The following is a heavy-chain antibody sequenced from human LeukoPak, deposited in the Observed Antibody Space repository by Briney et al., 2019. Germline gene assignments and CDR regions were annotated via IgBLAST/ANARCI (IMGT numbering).Heavy chain of an antibody. D-gene: IGHD5-12*01. V-gene: IGHV3-30*18. Sequence: PGRSLRLSCAAPGFTFSSYGMHWVRQAPGKGLEWVAVISYDGSNKYYADSVKGRFTISRDNSKNALYLQMNSLRAEDTAVYYCAKLGRIVATIDYYYGMDVWGQGTTVTVSS. CDR1: GFTFSSYG. CDR3: AKLGRIVATIDYYYGMDV. J-gene: IGHJ6*02. CDR2: ISYDGSNK.